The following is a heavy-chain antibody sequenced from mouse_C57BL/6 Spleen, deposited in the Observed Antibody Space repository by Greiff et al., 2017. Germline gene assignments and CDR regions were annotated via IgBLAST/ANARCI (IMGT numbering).Heavy chain of an antibody. V-gene: IGHV2-9*01. CDR1: GFSLTSYG. J-gene: IGHJ3*01. CDR3: AKHGDDYGSSWGFAY. CDR2: IWGGGST. D-gene: IGHD1-1*01. Sequence: VKVVESGPGLVAPSQSLSITCTVSGFSLTSYGVDWVRQPPGKGLEWLGVIWGGGSTNYNSALMSRLSISKDNSKSQVFLKMNRLQTDDAAMYYCAKHGDDYGSSWGFAYWGQGTLVTVSA.